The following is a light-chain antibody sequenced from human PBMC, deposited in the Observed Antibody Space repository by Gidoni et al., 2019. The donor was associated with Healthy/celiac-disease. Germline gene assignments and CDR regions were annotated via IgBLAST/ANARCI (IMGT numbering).Light chain of an antibody. J-gene: IGKJ1*01. CDR3: QQRSNWPRT. V-gene: IGKV3-11*01. Sequence: ELVLTQSPATLSLSPGERATLSCRAMQSVSSYLAWYQKKPGQAPRLLIYDASNRATGIPARFSGSGSGTDFTLTISSLEPEDFAVYYCQQRSNWPRTFGQGTKVEIK. CDR1: QSVSSY. CDR2: DAS.